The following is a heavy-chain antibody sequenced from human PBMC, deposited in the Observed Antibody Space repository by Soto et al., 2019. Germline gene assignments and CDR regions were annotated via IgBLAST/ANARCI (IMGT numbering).Heavy chain of an antibody. J-gene: IGHJ4*02. CDR3: AKDRYLDHDSRGYLFDN. Sequence: GGSLRLSCAASGFTFNIYAVTWVLQAPGKGLEWVSAISRYGDFTYYADSVEGRFTISRDNSKNTLYLQMNSLRAEDTAVYYCAKDRYLDHDSRGYLFDNWGQGTLVTVSS. D-gene: IGHD3-22*01. CDR1: GFTFNIYA. V-gene: IGHV3-23*01. CDR2: ISRYGDFT.